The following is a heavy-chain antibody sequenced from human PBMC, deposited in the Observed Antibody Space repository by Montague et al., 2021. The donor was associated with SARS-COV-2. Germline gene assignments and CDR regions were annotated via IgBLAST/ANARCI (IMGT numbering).Heavy chain of an antibody. Sequence: CAISGDSVSTHSGDWVWMRQSPSRGLEWLGRTYYRSQWYNDYAVSLKTRITITPDTSKNLLSLQLRSVIPDDTAVYYCARMAVAPRPGAYYGMDVWGQGTPVTVSS. D-gene: IGHD6-6*01. V-gene: IGHV6-1*01. CDR2: TYYRSQWYN. CDR3: ARMAVAPRPGAYYGMDV. CDR1: GDSVSTHSGD. J-gene: IGHJ6*02.